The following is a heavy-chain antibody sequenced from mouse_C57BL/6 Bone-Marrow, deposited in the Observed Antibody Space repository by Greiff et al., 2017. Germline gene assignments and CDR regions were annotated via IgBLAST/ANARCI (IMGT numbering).Heavy chain of an antibody. CDR2: LYPRSCNT. CDR1: VYPFPSYG. V-gene: IGHV1-81*01. D-gene: IGHD2-3*01. J-gene: IGHJ4*01. Sequence: VQLQQSGAELARPGASVQLSCKASVYPFPSYGISWVKQRTGQCLAWILELYPRSCNTYYNEKFTGQATLTADESSSTAYMELRSLTSEDSAVYFCASDGYPWAMDYWGQGTSVTVAS. CDR3: ASDGYPWAMDY.